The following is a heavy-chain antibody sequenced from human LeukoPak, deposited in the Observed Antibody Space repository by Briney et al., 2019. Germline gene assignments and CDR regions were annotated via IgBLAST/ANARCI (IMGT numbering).Heavy chain of an antibody. CDR3: ATYSGYAAY. J-gene: IGHJ4*02. CDR1: GYTLTELD. Sequence: ASVKVSCKVSGYTLTELDIHWVRQAPGKGLEWMGGFDPEDVETIYAQKFQGRVTMTEDTYTDTAYMELSSLRSEDTAVYYCATYSGYAAYWGQGTLVSVSS. V-gene: IGHV1-24*01. CDR2: FDPEDVET. D-gene: IGHD5-12*01.